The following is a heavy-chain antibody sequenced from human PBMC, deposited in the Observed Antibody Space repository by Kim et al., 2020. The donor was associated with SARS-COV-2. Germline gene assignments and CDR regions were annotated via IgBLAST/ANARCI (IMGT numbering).Heavy chain of an antibody. CDR3: ARDLQDYGGNSEFDY. CDR1: GGTFSSYA. CDR2: IIPILGIA. Sequence: SVKVSCKASGGTFSSYAISWVRQAPGQGLEWMGRIIPILGIANYAQKFQCRVTITADKSTSTAYMELSSLRSEDTAVYYCARDLQDYGGNSEFDYWGQG. V-gene: IGHV1-69*04. D-gene: IGHD4-17*01. J-gene: IGHJ4*02.